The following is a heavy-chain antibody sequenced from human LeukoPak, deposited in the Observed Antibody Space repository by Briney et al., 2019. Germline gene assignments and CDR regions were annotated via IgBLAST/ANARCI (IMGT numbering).Heavy chain of an antibody. Sequence: PPETLSLTCTVSGGSISSSSCYWSWIRQPPGKGLEWIGYIYYSGSTNYNPSLKSRVTISVDTSKNQFSLKLSSVTAADTAVYYCARDLGWLHNRYFDLWGRGTLVTVSS. J-gene: IGHJ2*01. CDR1: GGSISSSSCY. CDR3: ARDLGWLHNRYFDL. CDR2: IYYSGST. V-gene: IGHV4-61*01. D-gene: IGHD5-24*01.